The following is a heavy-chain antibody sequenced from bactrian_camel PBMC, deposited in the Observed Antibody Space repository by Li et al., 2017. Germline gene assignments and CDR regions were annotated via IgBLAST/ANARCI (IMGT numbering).Heavy chain of an antibody. CDR1: EYTLSNLC. D-gene: IGHD8*01. CDR3: AARARLNCGAKWRRPGEFVD. CDR2: IATAGTRMR. V-gene: IGHV3S54*01. J-gene: IGHJ4*01. Sequence: HVQLVESGGGSVQAGGSLRLTCAAAPEYTLSNLCTAWYRQSPGKEREEVAVIATAGTRMRYYHDSVKGRFVISQDSAENTLILQMNSLKPEDTAMYYCAARARLNCGAKWRRPGEFVDWGQGTQVTVS.